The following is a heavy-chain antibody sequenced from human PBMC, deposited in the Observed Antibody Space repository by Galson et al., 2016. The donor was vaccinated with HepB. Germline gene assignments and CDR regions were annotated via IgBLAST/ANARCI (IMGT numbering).Heavy chain of an antibody. V-gene: IGHV3-23*01. CDR3: ATGGGRRSKYYGMDV. Sequence: SLRVSCAASGFIFSNYAMNWVRQAPGKGLEWVSVISGSGGATYYADSVKGRFTISRDNAKNTLYLQMNSLSAEDTAVYYCATGGGRRSKYYGMDVWGHGTMVTVSS. CDR2: ISGSGGAT. CDR1: GFIFSNYA. D-gene: IGHD1-26*01. J-gene: IGHJ6*02.